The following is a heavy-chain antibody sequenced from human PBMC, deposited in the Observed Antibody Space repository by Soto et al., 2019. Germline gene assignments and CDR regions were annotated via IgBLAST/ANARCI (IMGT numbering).Heavy chain of an antibody. D-gene: IGHD3-10*01. J-gene: IGHJ6*02. CDR3: ARHIEFGELLSGDYYYYGMDV. CDR2: IYPGDSDT. Sequence: GESLKISCKGSGYSFTSYWIGWVRQMPGKGLEWMGIIYPGDSDTRYSPSFQGQVTISADKSISTAYLQWSSLKASDTAMYYCARHIEFGELLSGDYYYYGMDVWGQGTTVTVS. CDR1: GYSFTSYW. V-gene: IGHV5-51*01.